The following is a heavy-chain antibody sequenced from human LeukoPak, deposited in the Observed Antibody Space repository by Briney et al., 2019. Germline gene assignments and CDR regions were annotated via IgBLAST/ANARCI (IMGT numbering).Heavy chain of an antibody. J-gene: IGHJ4*02. CDR2: IRYDGSNK. V-gene: IGHV3-30*02. CDR3: AKVGRAYCSSTSCHESGY. CDR1: EFIFSSYA. Sequence: GGSLRLSCAASEFIFSSYAIHWVRQAPGKGLEWVAFIRYDGSNKYYADSVKGRFTISRDNSKNTLYLQMNSLGAEDTAVYYCAKVGRAYCSSTSCHESGYWGQGTLVTVSS. D-gene: IGHD2-2*01.